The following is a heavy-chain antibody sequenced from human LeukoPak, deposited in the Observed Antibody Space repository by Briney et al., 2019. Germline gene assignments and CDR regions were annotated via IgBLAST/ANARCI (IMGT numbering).Heavy chain of an antibody. CDR1: GFTFSNYW. V-gene: IGHV3-7*01. J-gene: IGHJ4*02. Sequence: GGSLRLSCAASGFTFSNYWMSWVRQAPGKGLEWVANIKQDGSEKYYVDSVKGRFTISRDNVKNSLYLQMDSRRAEDTAVYYCARDGIITGLFDYWGQGTLVTVSS. D-gene: IGHD1-14*01. CDR2: IKQDGSEK. CDR3: ARDGIITGLFDY.